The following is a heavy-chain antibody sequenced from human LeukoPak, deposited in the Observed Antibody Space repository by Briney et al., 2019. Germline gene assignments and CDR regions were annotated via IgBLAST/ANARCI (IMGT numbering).Heavy chain of an antibody. Sequence: ASVNVSCKATGYTFTSYGISWVRQAPGQGLEWVGWIGSNSDNTNYAQKFQGRVTMTTDTSTSTAYMELRSLRSDDTAVYYCARDWGSIKVITDYWGQGTLVTVSS. D-gene: IGHD3-16*01. V-gene: IGHV1-18*01. J-gene: IGHJ4*02. CDR2: IGSNSDNT. CDR3: ARDWGSIKVITDY. CDR1: GYTFTSYG.